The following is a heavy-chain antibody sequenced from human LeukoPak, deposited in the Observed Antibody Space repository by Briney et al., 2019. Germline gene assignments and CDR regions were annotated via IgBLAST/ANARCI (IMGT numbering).Heavy chain of an antibody. CDR2: IYHSGST. J-gene: IGHJ4*02. Sequence: SQTLSLTCTVSGGSISSGGYYWSWIRQPPGKGLEWIGYIYHSGSTYYNPSLKSRVTISVDRSKNQFSLKLSSVTAADTAVYYCAGGLPSPGAPYYFDYWGQGTLVTVSS. V-gene: IGHV4-30-2*01. D-gene: IGHD3-16*01. CDR1: GGSISSGGYY. CDR3: AGGLPSPGAPYYFDY.